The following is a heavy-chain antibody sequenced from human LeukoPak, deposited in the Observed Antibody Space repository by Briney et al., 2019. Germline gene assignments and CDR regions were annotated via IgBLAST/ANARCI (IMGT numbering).Heavy chain of an antibody. Sequence: WETLSLPRTVSGGSISTHYGSWIRQPPGKGLEWIGYIYNSGSTNYNPSLKTRVTISVDTSKNQFSLQARSLTAAHTPGYYCARGAMLSDSYYYYGRDVWDQGTTVTVSS. D-gene: IGHD2-8*01. CDR1: GGSISTHY. CDR3: ARGAMLSDSYYYYGRDV. J-gene: IGHJ6*02. V-gene: IGHV4-59*11. CDR2: IYNSGST.